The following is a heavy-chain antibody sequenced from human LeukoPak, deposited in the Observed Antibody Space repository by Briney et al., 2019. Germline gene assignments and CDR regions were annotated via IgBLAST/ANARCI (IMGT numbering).Heavy chain of an antibody. CDR3: AKASNTLDY. V-gene: IGHV3-23*01. J-gene: IGHJ4*02. CDR1: GFPFSASA. CDR2: ISNSGGNT. D-gene: IGHD2/OR15-2a*01. Sequence: PGGSLRPSCAAFGFPFSASAMSWVRQAPGKGLEWVSTISNSGGNTYYANSVRGRFTISRDNSKNTLFLQLNSLRAEDTAVYYCAKASNTLDYWGQGTLVTVSS.